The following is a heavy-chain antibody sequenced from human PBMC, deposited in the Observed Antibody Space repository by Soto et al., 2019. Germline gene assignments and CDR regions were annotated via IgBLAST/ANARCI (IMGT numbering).Heavy chain of an antibody. CDR1: GYSFTSYW. J-gene: IGHJ6*02. CDR2: IDPSDSYT. Sequence: PGESLKISCKGSGYSFTSYWISWVRQMPGKGLEWMGRIDPSDSYTNYSPSFQGHVTISADKSISTAYLQWSSLKASDTAMYYCARTVTTSYYYYGMDVWGQGTTVTV. V-gene: IGHV5-10-1*01. CDR3: ARTVTTSYYYYGMDV. D-gene: IGHD4-4*01.